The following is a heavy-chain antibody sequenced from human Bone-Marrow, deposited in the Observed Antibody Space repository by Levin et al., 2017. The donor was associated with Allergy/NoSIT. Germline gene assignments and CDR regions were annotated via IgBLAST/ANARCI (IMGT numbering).Heavy chain of an antibody. CDR1: GFTFSSYS. CDR3: ARVLLKNIPGIVGANDAFDI. J-gene: IGHJ3*02. D-gene: IGHD1-26*01. CDR2: ISSSSSYI. V-gene: IGHV3-21*01. Sequence: PGESLKISCAASGFTFSSYSMNWVRQAPGKGLEWVSSISSSSSYIYYADSVKGRFTISRDNAKNSLYLQMNSLRAEDTAVYYCARVLLKNIPGIVGANDAFDIWGQGTMVTVSS.